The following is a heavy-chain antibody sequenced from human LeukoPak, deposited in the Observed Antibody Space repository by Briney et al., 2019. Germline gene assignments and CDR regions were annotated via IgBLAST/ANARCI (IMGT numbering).Heavy chain of an antibody. CDR3: ARDNPNSDFVY. CDR2: IYYSGNT. D-gene: IGHD4-23*01. V-gene: IGHV4-30-4*01. Sequence: SETLSLTCTVSGGSISSGDYYWSWIRQPPGKGLEWIGYIYYSGNTYYNPSLKSRVTISVDTSKNQFSLNLGSVTAADTAVYYCARDNPNSDFVYWGQGTLVTVSS. CDR1: GGSISSGDYY. J-gene: IGHJ4*02.